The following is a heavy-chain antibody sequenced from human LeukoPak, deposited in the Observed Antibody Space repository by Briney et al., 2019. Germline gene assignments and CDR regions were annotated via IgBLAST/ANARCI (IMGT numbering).Heavy chain of an antibody. Sequence: GGSLRLSCAASGFKFDDYGMSWVRQAPGKGLEGVSGINWNGGSTGYADSVKGRFTIFRDNAKNSLYLQMNSLRAEDTAFYYCARGATGTTFDYWGQGTLVTVSS. CDR1: GFKFDDYG. CDR3: ARGATGTTFDY. J-gene: IGHJ4*02. V-gene: IGHV3-20*04. CDR2: INWNGGST. D-gene: IGHD1-1*01.